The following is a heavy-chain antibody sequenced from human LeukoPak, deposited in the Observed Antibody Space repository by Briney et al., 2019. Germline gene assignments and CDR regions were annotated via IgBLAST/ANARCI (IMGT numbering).Heavy chain of an antibody. CDR1: GGTFTSYA. Sequence: SVKVSCKASGGTFTSYAISWVRQAPGQGLEWMGGIIPIFVTANYAQKFQGRVTITTDESTSTAYMDLSSLKSEDTAVYYCARGRRWFDHWGQGTLVTVSS. J-gene: IGHJ5*02. CDR3: ARGRRWFDH. V-gene: IGHV1-69*05. CDR2: IIPIFVTA.